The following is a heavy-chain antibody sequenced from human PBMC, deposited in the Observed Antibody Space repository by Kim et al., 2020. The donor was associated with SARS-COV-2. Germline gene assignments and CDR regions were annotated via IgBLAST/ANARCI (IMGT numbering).Heavy chain of an antibody. Sequence: GGSLRHSCAASGFTFSSYSMNWVRQAPGKGLEWVSYISSSSSTIYYADSVKGRFTISRDNAKNSLYLQMNSLRDEDTAVYYCARVKDWGSGWYSHWGQGTLVTVSS. V-gene: IGHV3-48*02. CDR2: ISSSSSTI. CDR3: ARVKDWGSGWYSH. D-gene: IGHD6-19*01. J-gene: IGHJ4*02. CDR1: GFTFSSYS.